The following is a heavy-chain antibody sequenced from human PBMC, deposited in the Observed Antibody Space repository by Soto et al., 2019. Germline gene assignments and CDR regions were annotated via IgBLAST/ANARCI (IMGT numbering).Heavy chain of an antibody. CDR3: ARELLRDGTYFDY. J-gene: IGHJ4*02. D-gene: IGHD2-15*01. Sequence: SETLSLTCTVSGGSISSGGYYWSWIRQHPGKGLEWIGYIYYSGSTYYNPSLKSRVTISVDTSKNQFSLKLSSVTAADTAVYYCARELLRDGTYFDYWGQGTLVTVSS. V-gene: IGHV4-31*03. CDR1: GGSISSGGYY. CDR2: IYYSGST.